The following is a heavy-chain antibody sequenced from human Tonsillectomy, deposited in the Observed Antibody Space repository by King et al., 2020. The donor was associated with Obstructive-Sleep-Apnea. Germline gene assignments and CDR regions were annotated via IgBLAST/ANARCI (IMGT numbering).Heavy chain of an antibody. Sequence: QLQESGPGLVKPSQTLSLTCTVSGGSISSGGYYWSWIRQHPGKGLEWIGYIYYSGSTYYNPSLKSRLTISVDTSKNQFSLKLSSVTAADTSVYYCARYFGVATITSYYYGMDGWGQGTTVTVSS. V-gene: IGHV4-31*03. J-gene: IGHJ6*02. CDR3: ARYFGVATITSYYYGMDG. D-gene: IGHD5-12*01. CDR2: IYYSGST. CDR1: GGSISSGGYY.